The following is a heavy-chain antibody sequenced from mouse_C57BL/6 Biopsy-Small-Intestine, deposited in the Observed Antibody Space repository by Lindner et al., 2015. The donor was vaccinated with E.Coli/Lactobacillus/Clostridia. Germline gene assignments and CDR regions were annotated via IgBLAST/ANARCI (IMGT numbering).Heavy chain of an antibody. D-gene: IGHD2-1*01. J-gene: IGHJ3*01. CDR1: GYTFTSYW. CDR2: INPSSGYT. CDR3: ANIYYGNHGGFAY. V-gene: IGHV1-7*01. Sequence: VQLHESGAELAKPGASVKMSCKASGYTFTSYWMRWVKQRPGQSLEWIGYINPSSGYTEYNQKFKDKATLTADKSSSTAYMQLSSLTSEDSAVYYCANIYYGNHGGFAYWGQGTLVTVSA.